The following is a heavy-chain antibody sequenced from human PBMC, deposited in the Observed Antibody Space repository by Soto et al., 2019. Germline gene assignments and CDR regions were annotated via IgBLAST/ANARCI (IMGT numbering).Heavy chain of an antibody. CDR3: ARARYSSSWYGFNYYYGMDV. V-gene: IGHV1-69*13. J-gene: IGHJ6*02. Sequence: GASVKVSCKVSGYPLIELSMHWVRQAPGKGLEWMGGIIPIFGTANYAQKFQGRVTITADESTSTAYMELSSLRSEDTAVYYCARARYSSSWYGFNYYYGMDVWGQGTTVTVS. D-gene: IGHD6-13*01. CDR2: IIPIFGTA. CDR1: GYPLIELS.